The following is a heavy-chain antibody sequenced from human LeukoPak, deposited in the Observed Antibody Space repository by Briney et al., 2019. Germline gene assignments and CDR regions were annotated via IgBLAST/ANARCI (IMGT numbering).Heavy chain of an antibody. CDR3: ARGAFGDSDAFDI. D-gene: IGHD3-16*01. CDR1: GGSISSSSYY. V-gene: IGHV4-61*02. Sequence: PSETLSLTCTVSGGSISSSSYYRRWIRQPAGKGLEWIGRIYGSGRSSGRTNYIASLKSRVTMSVDTSKNQFSLELSSLTAADTAVYYCARGAFGDSDAFDIWGQGTLVTVPS. J-gene: IGHJ3*02. CDR2: IYGSGRSSGRT.